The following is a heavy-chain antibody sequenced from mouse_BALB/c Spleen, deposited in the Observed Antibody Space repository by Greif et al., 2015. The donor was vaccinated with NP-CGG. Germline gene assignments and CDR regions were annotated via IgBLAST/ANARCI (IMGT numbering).Heavy chain of an antibody. V-gene: IGHV5-6-5*01. Sequence: EVQLVESGGGLVKPGGSLKLSCAASGFTFSSYAMSWVRQTPEKRLEWVASISSGGSTYYPDSVKGLFTISRDNARNILYLQMSSLRSEDTAMYYCAREGYGNYYYAMDYWGQGTSVTVSS. CDR1: GFTFSSYA. CDR3: AREGYGNYYYAMDY. D-gene: IGHD2-1*01. J-gene: IGHJ4*01. CDR2: ISSGGST.